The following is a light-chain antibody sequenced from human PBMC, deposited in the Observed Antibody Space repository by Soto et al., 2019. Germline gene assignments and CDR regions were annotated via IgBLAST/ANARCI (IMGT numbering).Light chain of an antibody. CDR3: QNYNSYSPWT. J-gene: IGKJ1*01. Sequence: DIQMTQSPSSLSAFVGDRVTITCRASQGIRNDLGWYQQKPGKAPKRLIYAASSLQTGVPSRFSGSGSGTEFTLTISRLQPDDFAIYYCQNYNSYSPWTFGQGTKVDIK. CDR1: QGIRND. CDR2: AAS. V-gene: IGKV1-17*01.